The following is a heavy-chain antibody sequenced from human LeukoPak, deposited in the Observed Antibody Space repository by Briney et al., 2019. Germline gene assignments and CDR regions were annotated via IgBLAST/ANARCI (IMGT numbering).Heavy chain of an antibody. V-gene: IGHV3-9*01. D-gene: IGHD5-24*01. CDR2: ISWNSGTI. Sequence: SLRLSCTASGCTFSGYARHWVRQAPGKGPEWVWGISWNSGTIGYSASVKGRLTISRDNPKNSLYLQLNSLRAADTALYYCAKEIAGGLQFPFGYWGQGTLVTVSS. CDR3: AKEIAGGLQFPFGY. J-gene: IGHJ4*02. CDR1: GCTFSGYA.